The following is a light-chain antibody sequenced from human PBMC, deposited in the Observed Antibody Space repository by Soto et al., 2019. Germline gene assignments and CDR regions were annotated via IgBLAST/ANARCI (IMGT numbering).Light chain of an antibody. CDR2: SNN. J-gene: IGLJ1*01. Sequence: QYVLTPPNSASGTPGQRVTISCSGSSSNIGSNTVNWYQQLPGTAPKLLIYSNNQRPSGVPDRFSGSKSGTSASLAISGLQSEDEADYYCAAWDDSLNGYVFGTGTKVTVL. CDR3: AAWDDSLNGYV. V-gene: IGLV1-44*01. CDR1: SSNIGSNT.